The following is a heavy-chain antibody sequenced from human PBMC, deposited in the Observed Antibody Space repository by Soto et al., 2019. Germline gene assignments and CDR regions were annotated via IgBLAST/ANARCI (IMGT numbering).Heavy chain of an antibody. J-gene: IGHJ4*02. V-gene: IGHV4-34*01. CDR1: GGSFTGYY. CDR3: ARGTTVTVDY. Sequence: QVQLQQWGAGLLKSSETLSLTCAVYGGSFTGYYWSWIRQHPGKGLEWIGGIKHSGSTNYNPSLKSRVTISVDTSKNQFSLKLSSVTAADTAVYYCARGTTVTVDYWGQGTLVTVSS. D-gene: IGHD4-17*01. CDR2: IKHSGST.